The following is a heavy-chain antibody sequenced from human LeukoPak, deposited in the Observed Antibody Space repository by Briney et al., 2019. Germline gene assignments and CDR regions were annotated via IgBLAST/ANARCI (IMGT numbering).Heavy chain of an antibody. Sequence: MTSETLSLTCTVSGGAISSYYWSWIRQPAGKGLEWIGRINNSGSTSYNPSLKSRVTMSVDTSKNQFSLKLTSVTAADTAVYYCVREAYSSEYIRWFDPWGQGALVTVSS. V-gene: IGHV4-4*07. D-gene: IGHD2-15*01. CDR3: VREAYSSEYIRWFDP. CDR1: GGAISSYY. J-gene: IGHJ5*02. CDR2: INNSGST.